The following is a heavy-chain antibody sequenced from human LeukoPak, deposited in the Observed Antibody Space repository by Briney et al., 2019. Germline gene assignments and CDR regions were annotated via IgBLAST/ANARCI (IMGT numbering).Heavy chain of an antibody. D-gene: IGHD2-2*01. CDR3: ARGAGGSSRGRYYYYYMDV. CDR1: GYTFTSYG. CDR2: ISAYNGNT. Sequence: ASVKVSCKASGYTFTSYGISWVRQAPGQGPEWMGWISAYNGNTNYAQKLQGRVTMTTDTSTSTAYMELRSLRSDDTAVYYCARGAGGSSRGRYYYYYMDVWGKGTTVTVSS. J-gene: IGHJ6*03. V-gene: IGHV1-18*01.